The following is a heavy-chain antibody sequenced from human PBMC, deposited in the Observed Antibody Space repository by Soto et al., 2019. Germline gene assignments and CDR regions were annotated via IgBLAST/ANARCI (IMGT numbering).Heavy chain of an antibody. Sequence: LRLSCAASGFTFNNYAMSWVRQAPGKGLEWVSGISGSGGATYYADSVKGRFTISRDNSKNTLYLQMNSLRAEDTAVYFCAKDRVITFGGVILPAEPFDYWGQGTLVTVSS. J-gene: IGHJ4*02. D-gene: IGHD3-16*01. CDR1: GFTFNNYA. CDR2: ISGSGGAT. V-gene: IGHV3-23*01. CDR3: AKDRVITFGGVILPAEPFDY.